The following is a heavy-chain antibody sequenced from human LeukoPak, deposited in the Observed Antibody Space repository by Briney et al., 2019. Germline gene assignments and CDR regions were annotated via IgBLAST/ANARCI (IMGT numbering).Heavy chain of an antibody. J-gene: IGHJ5*02. V-gene: IGHV4-34*01. CDR2: INHSGST. D-gene: IGHD3-22*01. CDR1: GESFSGYY. CDR3: AEMRGSGHYVT. Sequence: PSETLSLTCAVYGESFSGYYWTWIRQPPGKGLEWIGEINHSGSTNYNPSLKSRVTISVDTSKNQFSLKLSSVTAADTAVYYCAEMRGSGHYVTWGQGTLVTVSS.